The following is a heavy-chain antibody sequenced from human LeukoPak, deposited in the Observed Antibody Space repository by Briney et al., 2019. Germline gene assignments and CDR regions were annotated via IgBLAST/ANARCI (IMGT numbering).Heavy chain of an antibody. CDR2: IYYSGST. Sequence: SETLSLTCTVPGGSISSSYWSWIRQPPGKGLEWIGYIYYSGSTNYNPSLKSRVTISVDTSKNQFSLKLSSVTAADTAVYYCASSEGYCSGGSCYGANWFDPWGQGTLVTVSS. CDR3: ASSEGYCSGGSCYGANWFDP. CDR1: GGSISSSY. V-gene: IGHV4-59*01. D-gene: IGHD2-15*01. J-gene: IGHJ5*02.